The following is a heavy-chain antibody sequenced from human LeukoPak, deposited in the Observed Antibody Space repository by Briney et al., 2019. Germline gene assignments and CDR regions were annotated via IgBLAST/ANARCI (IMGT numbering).Heavy chain of an antibody. CDR1: GYTFTSYD. D-gene: IGHD6-13*01. V-gene: IGHV1-8*01. Sequence: ASVKVSCKASGYTFTSYDINWVRQATGQGLEWMGWMNPNSGNTGYAQKFQGRVTMTRNTSISTAYMELSSLRSEDTAVYYCARASRRAAAGLGRYFDYWGQGTLSPSPQ. CDR2: MNPNSGNT. CDR3: ARASRRAAAGLGRYFDY. J-gene: IGHJ4*02.